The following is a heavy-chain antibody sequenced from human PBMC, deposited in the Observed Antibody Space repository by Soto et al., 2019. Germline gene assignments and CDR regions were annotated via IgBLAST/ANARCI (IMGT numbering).Heavy chain of an antibody. V-gene: IGHV1-46*01. CDR1: GYTFTDYY. J-gene: IGHJ6*01. Sequence: QVQLVQSGPEVQKPGASVKVSCKASGYTFTDYYTPWVRQAPGQGLEWMGIINPSGGTSSYAQKCQDRVTMTSDTSPSTVYMELSSLRSEDTAVYYCARDRLPAVPARITTIVVVTSYGMDVWGQGTTVTV. D-gene: IGHD3-22*01. CDR2: INPSGGTS. CDR3: ARDRLPAVPARITTIVVVTSYGMDV.